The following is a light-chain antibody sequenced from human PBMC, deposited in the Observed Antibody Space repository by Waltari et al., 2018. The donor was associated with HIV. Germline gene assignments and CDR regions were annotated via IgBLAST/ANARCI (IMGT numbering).Light chain of an antibody. CDR2: DVT. J-gene: IGLJ1*01. Sequence: QSALTQPRSVSGSPGQSVTISCTGTSSDVGNYDFVSWYQQHPGKAPRLIIFDVTKRPSGVPDRFSGSKSGNTASQTISGLQADDEADYFCSSHAVISTYVFGVGTTVTVL. V-gene: IGLV2-11*01. CDR1: SSDVGNYDF. CDR3: SSHAVISTYV.